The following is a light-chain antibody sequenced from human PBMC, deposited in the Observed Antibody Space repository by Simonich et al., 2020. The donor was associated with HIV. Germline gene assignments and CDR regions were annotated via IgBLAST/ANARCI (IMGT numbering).Light chain of an antibody. CDR3: QQRSNWPRT. Sequence: EIVLTQSPGTLSLSPGERATLSCRASQSISSNYLAWYQQKPGQAPRLLIYDASSRATGIPDRFSGSGSGTDFTLTISRLEPEDFAVYYCQQRSNWPRTFGQGTKVEIK. J-gene: IGKJ1*01. CDR2: DAS. CDR1: QSISSNY. V-gene: IGKV3D-20*02.